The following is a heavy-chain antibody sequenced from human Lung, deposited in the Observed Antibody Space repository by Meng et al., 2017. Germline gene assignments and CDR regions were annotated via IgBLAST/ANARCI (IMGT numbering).Heavy chain of an antibody. J-gene: IGHJ4*02. CDR3: ARGPTTMAHDFDY. Sequence: QVELQRWGAGPLKPSEPLSLTGVVSGGSFSAYYWSWIRQPTGKGLEWIGEINHSGSTNYNPSLESRATISVDTSQNNLSLKLSSVTAADSAVYYCARGPTTMAHDFDYWGQGTLVTVSS. CDR2: INHSGST. CDR1: GGSFSAYY. V-gene: IGHV4-34*01. D-gene: IGHD4-11*01.